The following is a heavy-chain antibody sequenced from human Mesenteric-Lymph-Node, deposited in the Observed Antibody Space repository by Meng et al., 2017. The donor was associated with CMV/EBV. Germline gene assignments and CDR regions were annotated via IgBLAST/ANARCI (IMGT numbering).Heavy chain of an antibody. CDR2: IYWNDDR. J-gene: IGHJ4*02. CDR1: GFSLATSGEG. V-gene: IGHV2-5*01. CDR3: AHLKYDFSTASGQFEV. Sequence: SGPTLVKPTQTLTLTCTFSGFSLATSGEGVGWIRQPPGGALEWLSLIYWNDDRRYSPSLKSRLTITKDTSGNQVVLTVTDMDPIDSGTYYCAHLKYDFSTASGQFEVWDQGTLVTVSS. D-gene: IGHD3-9*01.